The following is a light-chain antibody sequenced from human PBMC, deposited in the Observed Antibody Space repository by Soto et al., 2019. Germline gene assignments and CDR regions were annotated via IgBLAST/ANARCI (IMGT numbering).Light chain of an antibody. V-gene: IGLV2-14*03. Sequence: VLTQPASVSGSPGQSIAISCTATTNDVGSYNSVSWYQQYPGKATKLMIHDVNNRPSGISDRFSGSKSGNTASLTISGLQAKDEADYYCSSFTSSTSYVFGTGTKVTVL. CDR2: DVN. J-gene: IGLJ1*01. CDR3: SSFTSSTSYV. CDR1: TNDVGSYNS.